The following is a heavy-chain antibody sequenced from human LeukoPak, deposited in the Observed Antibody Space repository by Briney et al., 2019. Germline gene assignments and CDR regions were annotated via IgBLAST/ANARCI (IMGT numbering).Heavy chain of an antibody. D-gene: IGHD3-10*01. CDR1: GYSISSGYY. V-gene: IGHV4-38-2*02. Sequence: PSETLSLTCTVSGYSISSGYYWGWIRQPPGKGLEWIGSIYHSGSTYYNPSLKSRVAISVDTSKNQFSLKLSSVTAADTAVYYCARESSAREPRFDYWGQGTLVTVSS. J-gene: IGHJ4*02. CDR2: IYHSGST. CDR3: ARESSAREPRFDY.